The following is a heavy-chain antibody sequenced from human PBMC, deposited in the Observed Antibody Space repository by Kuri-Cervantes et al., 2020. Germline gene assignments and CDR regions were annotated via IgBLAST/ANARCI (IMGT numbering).Heavy chain of an antibody. CDR1: GYTFTDYY. CDR2: INTDSGAT. Sequence: ASVKVSCKASGYTFTDYYIHWVRQAPGQGLEWMGWINTDSGATNYAQKFQGCVTMTRDTSISTAYMELSSLRSEDTAVYYCARVLAGAFDIWGQGTMVTVSS. J-gene: IGHJ3*02. V-gene: IGHV1-2*04. CDR3: ARVLAGAFDI. D-gene: IGHD2-15*01.